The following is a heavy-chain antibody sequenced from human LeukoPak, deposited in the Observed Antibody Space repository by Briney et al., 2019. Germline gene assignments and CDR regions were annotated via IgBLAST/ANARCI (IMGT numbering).Heavy chain of an antibody. CDR3: ARHLGDPEWLLFLLPNWFDP. J-gene: IGHJ5*02. D-gene: IGHD3-3*01. CDR1: GYSFTSYW. V-gene: IGHV5-51*01. Sequence: ESLKISCKGSGYSFTSYWIGWVRQMPGKGLEWMGIIYPGDSDTRYSPSFQGQVTISADKSISTAYLQWSSLKASDTAMYYCARHLGDPEWLLFLLPNWFDPWGQGTLVTVSS. CDR2: IYPGDSDT.